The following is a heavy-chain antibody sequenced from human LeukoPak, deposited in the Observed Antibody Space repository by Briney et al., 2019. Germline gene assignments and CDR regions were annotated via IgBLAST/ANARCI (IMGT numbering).Heavy chain of an antibody. J-gene: IGHJ4*02. CDR3: ASDYYDSSGYSEPYDY. CDR1: GFTFSSYA. V-gene: IGHV3-30-3*01. CDR2: ISYDGSNK. Sequence: GGSLRLSCAASGFTFSSYAMHWVRQPPGKGLEWVAVISYDGSNKYYADSVKGRFTISRDNSKNTLYLQMNSLRAEDTAVYYCASDYYDSSGYSEPYDYWGQGTLVTVSS. D-gene: IGHD3-22*01.